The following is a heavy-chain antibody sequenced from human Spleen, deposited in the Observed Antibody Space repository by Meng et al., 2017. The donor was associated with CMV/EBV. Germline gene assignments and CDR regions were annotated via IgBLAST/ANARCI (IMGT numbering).Heavy chain of an antibody. CDR1: GYIFIDYY. V-gene: IGHV1-2*04. D-gene: IGHD3-10*01. CDR2: INPYNGDT. Sequence: CKAAGYIFIDYYMQGVRQAPGQGLEWMGWINPYNGDTKYAQKFQGWVTMTRDRSINTAYMEVRRLTSDDTAVYFCAKDVGSGSYYRDWGQGTLVTVSS. J-gene: IGHJ4*02. CDR3: AKDVGSGSYYRD.